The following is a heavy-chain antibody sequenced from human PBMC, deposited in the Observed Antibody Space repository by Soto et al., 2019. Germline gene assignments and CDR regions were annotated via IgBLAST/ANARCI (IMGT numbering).Heavy chain of an antibody. CDR2: LSNTGRRT. CDR3: ATEMGATQGPFDN. Sequence: GGSLRLSCVVSVFPFGANAMSWVRQAPGEGLEWVSGLSNTGRRTSYADSVKGRFNISRDNSENTVYLQMNSLRVEDTAVYYCATEMGATQGPFDNWGQGTLVTVSS. J-gene: IGHJ4*02. D-gene: IGHD1-26*01. CDR1: VFPFGANA. V-gene: IGHV3-23*01.